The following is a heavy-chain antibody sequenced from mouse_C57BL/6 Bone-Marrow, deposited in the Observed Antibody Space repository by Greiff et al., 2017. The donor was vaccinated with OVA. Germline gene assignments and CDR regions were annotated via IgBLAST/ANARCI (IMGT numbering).Heavy chain of an antibody. CDR2: ISDGGSYT. J-gene: IGHJ4*01. CDR1: GFTFSSYA. CDR3: ARWLLPMDY. V-gene: IGHV5-4*03. Sequence: DVMLVESGGGLVKPGGSLKLSCAASGFTFSSYAMSWVRQTPEKRLEWVATISDGGSYTYYPDNVKGRFTISRDNAKNNLYLQMSHLKSEDTAMYYCARWLLPMDYWGQGTSVTVSS. D-gene: IGHD2-3*01.